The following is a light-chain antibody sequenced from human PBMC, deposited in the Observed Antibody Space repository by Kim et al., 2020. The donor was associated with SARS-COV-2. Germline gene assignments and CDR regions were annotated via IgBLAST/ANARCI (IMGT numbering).Light chain of an antibody. CDR3: QVYDRSPYT. CDR1: QSLGSSY. V-gene: IGKV3-20*01. Sequence: EIVLTQSPGTLSLSPGERATLSCRASQSLGSSYVAWYQQMPGQAPRLLIYGATSRATSIPEVFSDSGSVTDLTLTISSLEPEDCAVYYCQVYDRSPYTFGQGTELEI. J-gene: IGKJ2*01. CDR2: GAT.